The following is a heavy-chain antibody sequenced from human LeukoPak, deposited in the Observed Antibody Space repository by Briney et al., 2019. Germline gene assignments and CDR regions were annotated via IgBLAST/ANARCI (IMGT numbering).Heavy chain of an antibody. CDR2: IYYSGST. Sequence: SQTLSLTCTVSGGSISSGGYYWSWIRQHPGKGLEWIGYIYYSGSTYYNPSLKSRVTISVDTSKSQFSLKLSSVTAADTAVYYCARAAEDYYDSSGYYDEYFQHWGQGTLVTVSS. CDR1: GGSISSGGYY. CDR3: ARAAEDYYDSSGYYDEYFQH. J-gene: IGHJ1*01. D-gene: IGHD3-22*01. V-gene: IGHV4-31*03.